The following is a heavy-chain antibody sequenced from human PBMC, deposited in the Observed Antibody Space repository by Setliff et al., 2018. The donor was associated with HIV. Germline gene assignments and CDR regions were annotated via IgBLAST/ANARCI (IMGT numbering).Heavy chain of an antibody. CDR3: AGHYYDPLTGYYVWFFDV. CDR2: VKSKSDGWTT. V-gene: IGHV3-15*05. CDR1: GCTFTNGW. D-gene: IGHD3-9*01. J-gene: IGHJ2*01. Sequence: GGSLRLTCEASGCTFTNGWMSWVRQAPGKGLEWIGRVKSKSDGWTTSYAAPVKARFTVSRDDSRNTLYLQMNNLKTEDTATYFCAGHYYDPLTGYYVWFFDVWGRGTLVTVSS.